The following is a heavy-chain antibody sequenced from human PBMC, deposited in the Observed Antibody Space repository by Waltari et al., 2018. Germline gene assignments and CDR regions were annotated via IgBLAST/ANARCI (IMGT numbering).Heavy chain of an antibody. CDR1: GFPFDAYG. D-gene: IGHD3-22*01. J-gene: IGHJ4*02. V-gene: IGHV3-20*04. Sequence: EVQLVESGGGVVRPGGCLRLSCAASGFPFDAYGLSWVRQAPGKGLEWVSGINWNGGSTGYADSVKDRFTISRDNAKNSLYLQMNSLRAEDTALYYCARASYNYDSSGYYLGFDYWGQGTLVTVSS. CDR3: ARASYNYDSSGYYLGFDY. CDR2: INWNGGST.